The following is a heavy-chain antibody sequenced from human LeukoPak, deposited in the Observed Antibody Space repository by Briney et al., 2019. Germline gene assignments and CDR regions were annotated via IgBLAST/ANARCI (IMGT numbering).Heavy chain of an antibody. CDR3: ARDLYYYDSSGYYIPDAFDI. CDR2: ISSSSSTI. D-gene: IGHD3-22*01. CDR1: GFTFSSYS. J-gene: IGHJ3*02. V-gene: IGHV3-48*02. Sequence: GGSLRLSCAASGFTFSSYSMNWVRQAPGKGLERVSYISSSSSTIYYADSVKGRFTISRDNAKNSLYLQMNSLRDEDTAVYYCARDLYYYDSSGYYIPDAFDIWGQGTMVTVSS.